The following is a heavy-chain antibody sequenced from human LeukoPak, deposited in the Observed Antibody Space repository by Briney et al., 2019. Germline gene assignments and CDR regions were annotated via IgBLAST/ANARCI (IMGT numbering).Heavy chain of an antibody. CDR3: ARDGAGGSGRPNYYYYGMDV. V-gene: IGHV3-21*01. CDR1: GFTFSSFS. CDR2: ISSGGGYV. Sequence: GGSLRLSCAASGFTFSSFSMNWVRQAPGKGLEWVSSISSGGGYVHHADSVKGRFTISRDNDENSLYLQMNSLRAEDTAVYYCARDGAGGSGRPNYYYYGMDVWGQGTTVTVSS. D-gene: IGHD3-10*01. J-gene: IGHJ6*02.